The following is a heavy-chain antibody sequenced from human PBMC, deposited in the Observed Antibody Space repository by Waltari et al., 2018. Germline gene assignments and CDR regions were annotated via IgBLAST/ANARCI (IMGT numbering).Heavy chain of an antibody. CDR2: IIPIVGTA. CDR1: GGTFSSYA. Sequence: QVQLVQSGAEVKKPGSSVKVSCKASGGTFSSYAISWVRQAPGQGLEWMGGIIPIVGTANYGQKFQGRVTITADESTSTAYMELSSLRSEDTAVYYCARAEDSSGGKDAFDIWGQGTRVTVSS. V-gene: IGHV1-69*12. J-gene: IGHJ3*02. D-gene: IGHD3-22*01. CDR3: ARAEDSSGGKDAFDI.